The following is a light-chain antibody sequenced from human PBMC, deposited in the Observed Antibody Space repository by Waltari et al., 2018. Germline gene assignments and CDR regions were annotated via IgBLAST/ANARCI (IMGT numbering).Light chain of an antibody. CDR2: DDR. Sequence: SHELTQPPSVSVSPGQPARLTCRVANLGSHFVPWYQQKPAEAPVVVIYDDRDRPSGIPERFSGSKSGNTATLTISGVEAGDEADYYCQVWDSSDDHYIFGVGTRLTVL. CDR1: NLGSHF. CDR3: QVWDSSDDHYI. V-gene: IGLV3-21*02. J-gene: IGLJ1*01.